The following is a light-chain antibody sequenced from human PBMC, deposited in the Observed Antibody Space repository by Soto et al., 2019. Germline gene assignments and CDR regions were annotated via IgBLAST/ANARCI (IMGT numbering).Light chain of an antibody. J-gene: IGLJ2*01. V-gene: IGLV2-8*01. CDR2: EVS. Sequence: QSVLTQPPSASGSPGQSVTISCTGTSSDVGGYNYVSWYQQHPGKAPKLMIYEVSKRPSGVPDRFSGSKSGNTASLTVSGLQAEDEADYYCSSYGGSSVVFGGRTKLTVL. CDR1: SSDVGGYNY. CDR3: SSYGGSSVV.